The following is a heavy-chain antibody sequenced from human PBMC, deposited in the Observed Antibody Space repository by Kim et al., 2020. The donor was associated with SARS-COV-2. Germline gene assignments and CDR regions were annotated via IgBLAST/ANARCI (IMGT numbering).Heavy chain of an antibody. V-gene: IGHV4-34*01. CDR1: GGSFSGYY. CDR2: INHSGST. Sequence: SETLSLTCAVYGGSFSGYYWSWIRQPPGKGLEWIGEINHSGSTNYNPSLKRRVTISVDTSKNQFSLKLSSVTAADTAVYYCAGVRSRRFIVFYYYGMDVWGQGTTVTVSS. D-gene: IGHD2-15*01. J-gene: IGHJ6*02. CDR3: AGVRSRRFIVFYYYGMDV.